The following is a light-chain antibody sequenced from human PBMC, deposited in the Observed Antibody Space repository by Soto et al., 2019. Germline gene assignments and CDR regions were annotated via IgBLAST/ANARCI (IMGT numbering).Light chain of an antibody. CDR1: SSNIGSNA. CDR3: AAWDDSLNGSV. J-gene: IGLJ1*01. Sequence: QSVLTQPPSASGTPGQRVTISCSGSSSNIGSNAVNWYQQVPGTAPKLLIYTNSQRPSGVPDRFSGSKSGTSASLAISGLQSEDEADYYCAAWDDSLNGSVFGPGTKVTVL. CDR2: TNS. V-gene: IGLV1-44*01.